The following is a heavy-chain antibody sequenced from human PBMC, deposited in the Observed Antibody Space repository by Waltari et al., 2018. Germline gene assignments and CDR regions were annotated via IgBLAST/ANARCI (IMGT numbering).Heavy chain of an antibody. Sequence: QLQESGPGLVKPSETLSLSCTVSGGSLSSTSYYWGWIRQSPGKGLEWIGSIDYSGKPYDNPSLKSRGTISVDRSKNQFSLKLSSVTAAETAVYYCARGTTMAATANWGQGTLVTVSS. CDR3: ARGTTMAATAN. CDR1: GGSLSSTSYY. J-gene: IGHJ4*02. D-gene: IGHD6-19*01. V-gene: IGHV4-39*01. CDR2: IDYSGKP.